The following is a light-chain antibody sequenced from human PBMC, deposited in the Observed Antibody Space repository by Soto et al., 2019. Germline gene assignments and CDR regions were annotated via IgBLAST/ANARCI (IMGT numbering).Light chain of an antibody. CDR2: SAS. Sequence: EIVLTQSPCTLSLSPGERATLSCRASQSISYSLAWYQQKPGQAPRLLIYSASLKPAGIPDRFSGSGSATDFTLTISRLEPEDFALFYCHQYGSSPITFGQGTRLEIK. V-gene: IGKV3-20*01. J-gene: IGKJ5*01. CDR3: HQYGSSPIT. CDR1: QSISYS.